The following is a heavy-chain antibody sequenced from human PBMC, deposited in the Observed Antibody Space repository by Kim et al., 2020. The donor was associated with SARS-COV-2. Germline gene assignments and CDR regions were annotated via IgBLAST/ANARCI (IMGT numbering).Heavy chain of an antibody. V-gene: IGHV7-4-1*02. Sequence: YPPGVTGRFVFSLDTSVSTAYLQISSLKAEDTAVYYCARGIVGATKGFDYWGQGTLVTVSS. D-gene: IGHD1-26*01. J-gene: IGHJ4*02. CDR3: ARGIVGATKGFDY.